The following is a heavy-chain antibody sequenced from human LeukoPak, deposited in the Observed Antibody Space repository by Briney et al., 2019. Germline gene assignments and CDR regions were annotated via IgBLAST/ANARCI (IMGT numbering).Heavy chain of an antibody. CDR3: VRLRRNNDRSGYYYYYDY. CDR2: ISVRSNYR. D-gene: IGHD3-22*01. J-gene: IGHJ4*02. V-gene: IGHV3-21*01. Sequence: KPGGSLTLSCAASGYTFSDFSVNWVRQAPGKGLEWLSSISVRSNYRYYADSVRGRLTISRDDARDSLFLQMNSLRAEDTAVYFCVRLRRNNDRSGYYYYYDYWGQGTLVTVSS. CDR1: GYTFSDFS.